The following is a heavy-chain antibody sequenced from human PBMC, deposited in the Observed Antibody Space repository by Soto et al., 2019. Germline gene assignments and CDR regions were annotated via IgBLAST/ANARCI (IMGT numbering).Heavy chain of an antibody. V-gene: IGHV2-5*02. J-gene: IGHJ5*02. CDR2: IYWDDDK. CDR1: GFSLSTSGVG. CDR3: AHSPYCSGGSCYSGWFDP. Sequence: QITLKESGPTLVKPTQTLTLTCTFSGFSLSTSGVGVGWIRQPPGKALEWLALIYWDDDKRYSPSLKSRLTSTKDTSKNQVVLTMTNMDPVDTATYYCAHSPYCSGGSCYSGWFDPWGQGTLVTVSS. D-gene: IGHD2-15*01.